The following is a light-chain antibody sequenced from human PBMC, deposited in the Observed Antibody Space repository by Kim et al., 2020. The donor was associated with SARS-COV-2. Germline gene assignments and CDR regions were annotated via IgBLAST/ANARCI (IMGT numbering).Light chain of an antibody. CDR2: NDN. CDR1: SSNIGRHF. V-gene: IGLV1-44*01. J-gene: IGLJ3*02. Sequence: GQQVTTSSSGSSSNIGRHFVNWFQQLPGTAPTVFIYNDNQRPSGVPDRFSGSRSGTSASLAISGLQSEDEADYYCATWDVSLDAWVFGGGTQLTVL. CDR3: ATWDVSLDAWV.